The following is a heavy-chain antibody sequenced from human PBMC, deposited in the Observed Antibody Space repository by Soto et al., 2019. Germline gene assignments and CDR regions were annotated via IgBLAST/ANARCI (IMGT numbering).Heavy chain of an antibody. CDR2: ISYDGSSE. V-gene: IGHV3-30-3*01. CDR1: GFSFRTYP. CDR3: ATSSGYLNYFDY. D-gene: IGHD6-19*01. J-gene: IGHJ4*02. Sequence: VQLLESGGGLVQPGGSLRLSCVDSGFSFRTYPMHWVRQAPGKGLEWVALISYDGSSEAYGESVRDRFTVSRDNSKNTLYLQLNSLGPEDTAVYYCATSSGYLNYFDYWGQGTLVTVSS.